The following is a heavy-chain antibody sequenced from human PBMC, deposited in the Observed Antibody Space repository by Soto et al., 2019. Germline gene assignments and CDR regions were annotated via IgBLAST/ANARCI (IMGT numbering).Heavy chain of an antibody. CDR1: GFTFNNYA. Sequence: EVQLLESGGGVVQLGGSLRLSCAASGFTFNNYALNWVRQAPGKGLEWVSSISGTGGSTFYAGSAKGRFTISRDNSKNTLFLQMTSLRAEDTAVYYCGKGNSKWGTGDAFDIWGQGTMVTVSS. CDR2: ISGTGGST. V-gene: IGHV3-23*01. D-gene: IGHD7-27*01. J-gene: IGHJ3*02. CDR3: GKGNSKWGTGDAFDI.